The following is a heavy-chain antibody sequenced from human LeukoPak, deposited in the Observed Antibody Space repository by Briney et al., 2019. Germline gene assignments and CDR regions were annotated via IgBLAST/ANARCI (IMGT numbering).Heavy chain of an antibody. Sequence: PGGSLRLSCAVSGFTFDDYAMHWVRLVPGKGLEWVSGISWNSDTIGYGDSVKGRFTISRDNSKNTLYLQMNSLRAEDTAVYYCARDLIQRYFDYWGQGTLVTVSS. V-gene: IGHV3-9*01. CDR2: ISWNSDTI. CDR3: ARDLIQRYFDY. CDR1: GFTFDDYA. J-gene: IGHJ4*02. D-gene: IGHD1-1*01.